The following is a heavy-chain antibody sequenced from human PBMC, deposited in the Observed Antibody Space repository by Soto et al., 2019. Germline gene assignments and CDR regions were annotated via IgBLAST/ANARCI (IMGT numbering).Heavy chain of an antibody. CDR3: ARVYILTGYYPLYYFDY. CDR2: IYDSGST. D-gene: IGHD3-9*01. Sequence: PSETLCLTCTVSGGSITSYDLSWIRQPPGKGLEWIGYIYDSGSTDYSPSLKGRVTMSVDTSKNQFSLKLSSVTAADTAVYYCARVYILTGYYPLYYFDYWGQGTLVT. V-gene: IGHV4-59*01. J-gene: IGHJ4*02. CDR1: GGSITSYD.